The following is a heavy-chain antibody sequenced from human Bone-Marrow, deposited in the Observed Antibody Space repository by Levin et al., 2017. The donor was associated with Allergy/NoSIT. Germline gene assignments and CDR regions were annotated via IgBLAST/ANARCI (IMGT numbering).Heavy chain of an antibody. V-gene: IGHV3-30-3*01. CDR1: GFTFSSYA. J-gene: IGHJ6*02. CDR3: ARDQYYYPPGEMGRAYYYYGMDV. D-gene: IGHD3-10*01. Sequence: GGSLRLSCAASGFTFSSYAMHWVRQAPGKGLEWVAVISYDGSNKYYADSVKGRFTISRDNSKNTLYLQMNSLRAEDTAVYYCARDQYYYPPGEMGRAYYYYGMDVWGQGTTVTVSS. CDR2: ISYDGSNK.